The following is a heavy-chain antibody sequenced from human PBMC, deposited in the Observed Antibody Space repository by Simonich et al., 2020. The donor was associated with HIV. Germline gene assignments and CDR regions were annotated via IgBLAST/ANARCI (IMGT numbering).Heavy chain of an antibody. CDR1: VGSFSGYC. J-gene: IGHJ4*02. V-gene: IGHV4-34*01. Sequence: QVQLQQWGAGLLKPSEPLSLTCAVYVGSFSGYCWSWIRQPPGKGLEWMGEIKHSGSTNYNPSLKSRVTISVDTSKNQFSLKLSSVTAADTAVYYCARGFYQRLYYFDYWGQGTLVTVSS. CDR3: ARGFYQRLYYFDY. CDR2: IKHSGST. D-gene: IGHD2-2*01.